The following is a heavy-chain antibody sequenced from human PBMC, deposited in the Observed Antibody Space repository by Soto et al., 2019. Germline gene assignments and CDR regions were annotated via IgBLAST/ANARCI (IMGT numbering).Heavy chain of an antibody. Sequence: VQLAESGGGVVQPGTSLRLSCVASGVSFSSYGMSWVRQAPGKGLEWVAVISNAGNYEFYAASVKGRFTISRDNSKSTLHLQMNSLKLEDTALYFWVRGRGARCLEPTCYMFDSWGAGNLVTVS. V-gene: IGHV3-30*03. D-gene: IGHD2-2*01. CDR3: VRGRGARCLEPTCYMFDS. CDR1: GVSFSSYG. J-gene: IGHJ4*02. CDR2: ISNAGNYE.